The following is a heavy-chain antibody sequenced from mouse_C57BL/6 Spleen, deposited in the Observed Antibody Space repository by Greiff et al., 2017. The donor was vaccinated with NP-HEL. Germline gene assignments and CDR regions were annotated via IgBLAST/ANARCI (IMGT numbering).Heavy chain of an antibody. J-gene: IGHJ1*03. CDR3: ARGYYYGSRRYFDV. CDR1: GYTFTSYW. V-gene: IGHV1-64*01. D-gene: IGHD1-1*01. CDR2: IHPNSGST. Sequence: QVQLQQPGAELVKPGASVKLSCKASGYTFTSYWMHWVKQRPGQGLEWIGMIHPNSGSTNYNEKFKSKATLTVDKSSSTAYMQLSSLTSEDSAVYYCARGYYYGSRRYFDVWGTGTTVTVSS.